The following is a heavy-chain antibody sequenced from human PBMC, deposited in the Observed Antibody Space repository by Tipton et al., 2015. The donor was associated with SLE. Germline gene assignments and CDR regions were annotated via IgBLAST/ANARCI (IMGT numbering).Heavy chain of an antibody. J-gene: IGHJ6*03. V-gene: IGHV4-59*12. CDR3: AREGVHFWSGSSYYYYYYVDV. D-gene: IGHD3-3*02. CDR2: IFYSGST. Sequence: TLSLTCTVSGGSISTYYWSWIRQPPGKGLEWIGYIFYSGSTNYNPSLKSRVTISIDRSKNQFSLKLSSVTAADTAVYYCAREGVHFWSGSSYYYYYYVDVWGKGTTVTVSS. CDR1: GGSISTYY.